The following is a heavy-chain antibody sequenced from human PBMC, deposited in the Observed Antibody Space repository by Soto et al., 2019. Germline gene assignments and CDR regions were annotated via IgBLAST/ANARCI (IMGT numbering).Heavy chain of an antibody. CDR2: INPNSGGT. CDR3: ARGGSSFTIFGVVQYGMDV. V-gene: IGHV1-2*02. D-gene: IGHD3-3*01. Sequence: SVKVSCKASGYTFTGYYMHWVRQAPGQGLEWMGWINPNSGGTNYAQKFQGRVTMTRDTSISTAYMELSRLRSDDTAVYYCARGGSSFTIFGVVQYGMDVWGQGTTVTVSS. CDR1: GYTFTGYY. J-gene: IGHJ6*02.